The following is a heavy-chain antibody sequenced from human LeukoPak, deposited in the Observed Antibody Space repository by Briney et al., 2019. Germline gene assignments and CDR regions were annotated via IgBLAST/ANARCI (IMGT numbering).Heavy chain of an antibody. Sequence: ASVNVSCKASGYTFTGYYIHWVRQAPGQGLEWMGWIKPNSGDTDYAQKFQGRVTMTRDTSISTAYMEMNGLTSDDTAVYFCARSGEYSSSWYIGAHWFDPWGQGTLVTVSS. CDR1: GYTFTGYY. V-gene: IGHV1-2*02. CDR2: IKPNSGDT. J-gene: IGHJ5*02. CDR3: ARSGEYSSSWYIGAHWFDP. D-gene: IGHD6-13*01.